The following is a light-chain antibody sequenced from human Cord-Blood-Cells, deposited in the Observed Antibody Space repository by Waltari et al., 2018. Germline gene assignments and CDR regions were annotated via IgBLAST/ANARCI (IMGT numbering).Light chain of an antibody. CDR2: EGS. CDR1: SRDVGSYNF. V-gene: IGLV2-23*01. CDR3: CSYAGSSTWV. J-gene: IGLJ3*02. Sequence: QSALTRSASVSGSPGPSTPISCTGTSRDVGSYNFVSWYQQHPGKAPKLMIYEGSKRPSGVSNRFSGSKSGNTASLTISGLQAEDEADYYCCSYAGSSTWVFGGGTKLTVL.